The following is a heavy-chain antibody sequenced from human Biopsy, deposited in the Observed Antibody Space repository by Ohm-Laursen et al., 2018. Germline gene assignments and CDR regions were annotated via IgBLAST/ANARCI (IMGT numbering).Heavy chain of an antibody. CDR2: INDNGNT. Sequence: TLSLTCNVSGGSISSNYWSWIRQPPEKGLEWIGYINDNGNTNYNPSLKSRVTISVDTSMNQFSLKLSSVTAADTAIYYCARGMRSSGWPYFDSWGQGTLVTVSS. CDR1: GGSISSNY. CDR3: ARGMRSSGWPYFDS. J-gene: IGHJ4*02. V-gene: IGHV4-59*01. D-gene: IGHD6-19*01.